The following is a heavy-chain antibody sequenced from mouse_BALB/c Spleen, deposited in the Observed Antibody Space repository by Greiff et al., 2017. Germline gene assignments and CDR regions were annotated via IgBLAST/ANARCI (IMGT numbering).Heavy chain of an antibody. Sequence: DVMLVESGGGLVKPGGSLKLSCAASGFTFSDYYMYWVRQTPEKRLEWVATISDGGSYTYYPDSVKGRFTISRDNAKNNLYLQMSSLKSEDTAMYYCARGVGLRGAWFAYWGQGTLVTVSA. CDR2: ISDGGSYT. J-gene: IGHJ3*01. V-gene: IGHV5-4*02. CDR3: ARGVGLRGAWFAY. CDR1: GFTFSDYY. D-gene: IGHD2-4*01.